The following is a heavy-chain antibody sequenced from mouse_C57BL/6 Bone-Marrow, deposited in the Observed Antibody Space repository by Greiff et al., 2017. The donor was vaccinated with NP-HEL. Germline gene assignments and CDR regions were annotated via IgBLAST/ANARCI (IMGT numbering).Heavy chain of an antibody. CDR3: ARKGYSNYVDFGYFDH. D-gene: IGHD2-5*01. Sequence: VQLQQSGPGLVQPSQSLSITCTVSGFSLTSYGVHWVRQSPGKGLEWLGVIWSGGSTDYNAAFISRLSISKDNSKSQVFFKMNSLQADDTAIYYCARKGYSNYVDFGYFDHWGQGTTLTVSS. CDR2: IWSGGST. V-gene: IGHV2-2*01. CDR1: GFSLTSYG. J-gene: IGHJ2*01.